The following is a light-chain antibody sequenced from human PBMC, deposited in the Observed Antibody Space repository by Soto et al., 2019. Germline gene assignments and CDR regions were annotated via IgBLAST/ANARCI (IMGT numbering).Light chain of an antibody. J-gene: IGKJ4*01. CDR2: WAS. V-gene: IGKV4-1*01. CDR1: QSVLYSSNNKNY. CDR3: QQYYGAPLT. Sequence: DFVMTQSPDSLAVSLGERATINCKSSQSVLYSSNNKNYLAWYQQKPGQPPKLRIYWASTRESGVPDRFSGSGSGTDFTLTISSLHAEDVALYYCQQYYGAPLTFGGGTKVEI.